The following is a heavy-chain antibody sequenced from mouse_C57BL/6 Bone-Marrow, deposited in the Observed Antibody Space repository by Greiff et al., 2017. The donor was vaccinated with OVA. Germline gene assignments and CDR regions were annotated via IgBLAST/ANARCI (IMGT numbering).Heavy chain of an antibody. V-gene: IGHV3-6*01. J-gene: IGHJ4*01. CDR3: ARDPYDYDDVGYAMDY. Sequence: EVKLVESGPGLVKPSQSLSLTCSVPGYSITSGYYWNWIRQFPGNKLEWMGYISYDGSNNYNPSLKNRISITRDTSKNQFFLKLNSVTTEDTATYYCARDPYDYDDVGYAMDYWGQGTSVTVSS. CDR2: ISYDGSN. D-gene: IGHD2-4*01. CDR1: GYSITSGYY.